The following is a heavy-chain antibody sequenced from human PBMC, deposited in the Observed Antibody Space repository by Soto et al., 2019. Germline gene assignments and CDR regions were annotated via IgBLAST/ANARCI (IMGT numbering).Heavy chain of an antibody. Sequence: PGGSLRLSCAASGFTFSSYWMHWVRQAPGKGLVWVSRINSDGSSTSYADSVKGRFTISRDNAKNTLYLQMNSLRAEDTAVYYCARGPLSHYNWNSPIPFDYWGQGTLVTVSS. V-gene: IGHV3-74*01. CDR3: ARGPLSHYNWNSPIPFDY. CDR1: GFTFSSYW. D-gene: IGHD1-7*01. CDR2: INSDGSST. J-gene: IGHJ4*02.